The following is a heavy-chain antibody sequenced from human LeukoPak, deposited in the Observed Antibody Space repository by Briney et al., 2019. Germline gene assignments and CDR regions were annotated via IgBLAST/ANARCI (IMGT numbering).Heavy chain of an antibody. D-gene: IGHD3-3*01. CDR2: TNPNSGGT. CDR1: GNILTGYY. Sequence: GASVKVSCKASGNILTGYYIHWVRQAPGQGLEWMGWTNPNSGGTNYAQKFQGRVTMTRDTSINTAYMDLSSLRSEDTAVYYCARGQFLEWLSRRFNWFDPWGQGTLVTVSS. J-gene: IGHJ5*02. V-gene: IGHV1-2*02. CDR3: ARGQFLEWLSRRFNWFDP.